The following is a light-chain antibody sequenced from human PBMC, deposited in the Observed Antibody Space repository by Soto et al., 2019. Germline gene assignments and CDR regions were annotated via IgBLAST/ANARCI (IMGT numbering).Light chain of an antibody. J-gene: IGKJ2*01. V-gene: IGKV3-15*01. CDR3: QQYHNWPPQYT. Sequence: EIVMTQSPASLSVSPGDGATLSCRASHTVASNLAWYQQKPGQGPRLLIHGASTRAAGVPARFSGSGSGTDFTLTISSLQSEDFAVYYCQQYHNWPPQYTFGLGTKLQIK. CDR1: HTVASN. CDR2: GAS.